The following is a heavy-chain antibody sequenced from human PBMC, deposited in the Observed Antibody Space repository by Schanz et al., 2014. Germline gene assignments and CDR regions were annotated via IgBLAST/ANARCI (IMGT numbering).Heavy chain of an antibody. J-gene: IGHJ6*02. V-gene: IGHV3-66*01. CDR3: AKGMGYCSGGTCDDYYYYGLDV. D-gene: IGHD2-15*01. CDR1: GFTVSSNH. CDR2: IYSGIGA. Sequence: EGQLAESGGGLVQPGGSLRLSCAVSGFTVSSNHMSWVRQAPGKGLEWVSVIYSGIGAYYADSVKDRFTVSRDNSKNTVYLQMNRLRAEDTAVFYCAKGMGYCSGGTCDDYYYYGLDVWGQGTTVTVSS.